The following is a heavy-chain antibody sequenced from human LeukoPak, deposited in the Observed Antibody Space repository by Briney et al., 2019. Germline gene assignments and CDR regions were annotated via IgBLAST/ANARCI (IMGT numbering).Heavy chain of an antibody. Sequence: GGSLRLSCAAPGFTFSSYAMSWVRQAPGKGLEWVSAISGCGGSTYYADSVKGRFTISRDNSKNTLYLQMNSLRAEDTAVYYCAREIVVVVAATRYYYYGMDVWGQGTTVTVSS. D-gene: IGHD2-15*01. CDR1: GFTFSSYA. CDR3: AREIVVVVAATRYYYYGMDV. CDR2: ISGCGGST. J-gene: IGHJ6*02. V-gene: IGHV3-23*01.